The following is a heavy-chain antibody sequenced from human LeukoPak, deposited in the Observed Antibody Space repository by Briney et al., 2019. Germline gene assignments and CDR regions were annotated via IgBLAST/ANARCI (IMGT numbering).Heavy chain of an antibody. Sequence: GGSLRLSCAASGFNFDDYAMHWVRQAPGKGLEWVSGISWNSGSIGYADSVKGRFTISRDSAKNSLYLQMNSLRAEDMALYYCAKEHTYYYDSSGYSYFDYWGQGTLVTVSS. D-gene: IGHD3-22*01. V-gene: IGHV3-9*03. CDR3: AKEHTYYYDSSGYSYFDY. J-gene: IGHJ4*02. CDR1: GFNFDDYA. CDR2: ISWNSGSI.